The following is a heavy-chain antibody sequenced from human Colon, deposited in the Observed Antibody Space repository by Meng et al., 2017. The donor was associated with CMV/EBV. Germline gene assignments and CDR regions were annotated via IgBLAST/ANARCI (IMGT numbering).Heavy chain of an antibody. Sequence: GESLKISCAASGFIVSTDHMSWVRQAPGRGLEWVSVVYSGGSTRYADSVSGRFTLSRAKSKNTLFLQMDSLTTEDTAVYYCARGFCSSSSCNWFDPWGQGTLVTVSS. CDR1: GFIVSTDH. J-gene: IGHJ5*02. D-gene: IGHD2-2*01. CDR3: ARGFCSSSSCNWFDP. CDR2: VYSGGST. V-gene: IGHV3-66*02.